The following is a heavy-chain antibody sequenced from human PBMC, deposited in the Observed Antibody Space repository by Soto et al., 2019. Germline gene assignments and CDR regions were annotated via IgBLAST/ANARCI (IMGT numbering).Heavy chain of an antibody. J-gene: IGHJ4*02. D-gene: IGHD3-3*01. CDR2: IYHSGGT. CDR1: GGSISSDNW. CDR3: ARHGGFSFDS. V-gene: IGHV4-4*02. Sequence: QVQLQESGPGLVNPSGTLSLTCAVSGGSISSDNWWSWVRQPPGKGLEWTGEIYHSGGTHYNPSLKSRVTISVDKSKNLISLELSSVTAADTAVYFCARHGGFSFDSWGQGTLVTVSS.